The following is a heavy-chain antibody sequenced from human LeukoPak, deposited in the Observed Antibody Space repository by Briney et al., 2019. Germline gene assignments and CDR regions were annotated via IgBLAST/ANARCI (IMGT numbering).Heavy chain of an antibody. CDR1: GFTFSSYW. J-gene: IGHJ4*02. D-gene: IGHD6-6*01. CDR3: ARETPHESIAARSFDY. V-gene: IGHV3-74*01. CDR2: INSDGSST. Sequence: GGSLRLSCAASGFTFSSYWMHWVRQAPGKGLVWVSRINSDGSSTSYADSVKGRFTISRDNAKNSLYLQMNSLRAEDTAVYYCARETPHESIAARSFDYWGQGTLVTVSS.